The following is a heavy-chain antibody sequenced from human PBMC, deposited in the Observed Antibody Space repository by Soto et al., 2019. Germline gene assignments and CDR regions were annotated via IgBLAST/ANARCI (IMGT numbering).Heavy chain of an antibody. CDR1: GFTFSGYG. Sequence: GGSLRLSCAASGFTFSGYGMHWVRQAPGKGLEWVAVISYDGSNKYYADSVKGRFTISRDNSKNTLYLQMNSLRAEDTAVYYCAKAGFGYSYGSHYYYYGMDVWGQGTTVTVSS. CDR3: AKAGFGYSYGSHYYYYGMDV. V-gene: IGHV3-30*18. CDR2: ISYDGSNK. J-gene: IGHJ6*02. D-gene: IGHD5-18*01.